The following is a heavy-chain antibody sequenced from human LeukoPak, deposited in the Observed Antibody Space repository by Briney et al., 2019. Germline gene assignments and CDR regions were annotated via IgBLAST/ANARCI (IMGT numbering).Heavy chain of an antibody. V-gene: IGHV3-48*01. CDR1: GLTFSRYN. D-gene: IGHD3-22*01. CDR2: ISSSSGTM. Sequence: PGGSLRLSCVASGLTFSRYNMNWVRQAPGKGLEWVSYISSSSGTMYYADSVKGRFTISRDNAKTSLYLQMNSLRAEDTAVYYCASSYDTTGYSPDYWGQGTLVTVSS. CDR3: ASSYDTTGYSPDY. J-gene: IGHJ4*02.